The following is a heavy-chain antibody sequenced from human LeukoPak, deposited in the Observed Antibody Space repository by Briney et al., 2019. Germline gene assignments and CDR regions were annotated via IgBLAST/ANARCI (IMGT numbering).Heavy chain of an antibody. J-gene: IGHJ4*02. Sequence: SVKVSCKGSGGTFSSYAISWVRQAPGQGLEWMGGIIPIFGTANYAQKLQGRVTITADESTSTAYMELSSLRSEDTAVYYCAREDNTAMVYFWGQGTLVTVSS. CDR2: IIPIFGTA. V-gene: IGHV1-69*13. CDR1: GGTFSSYA. D-gene: IGHD5-18*01. CDR3: AREDNTAMVYF.